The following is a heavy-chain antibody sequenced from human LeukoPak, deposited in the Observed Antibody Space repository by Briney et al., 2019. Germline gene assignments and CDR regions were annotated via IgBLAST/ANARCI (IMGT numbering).Heavy chain of an antibody. Sequence: ASVKVSCTASGYTFTSYDINWVRQATGQGLEWMGWMNPNSGNTGYAQKFQGRVTMTRNTSISTAYMELSSLRSEDTAVYYCAIAAAGTYYYYGMDAWGQGTTVTVSS. CDR3: AIAAAGTYYYYGMDA. J-gene: IGHJ6*02. V-gene: IGHV1-8*01. D-gene: IGHD6-13*01. CDR2: MNPNSGNT. CDR1: GYTFTSYD.